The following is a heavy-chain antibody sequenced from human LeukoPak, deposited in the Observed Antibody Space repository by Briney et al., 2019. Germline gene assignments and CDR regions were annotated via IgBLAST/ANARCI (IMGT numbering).Heavy chain of an antibody. CDR1: GGSISSYY. D-gene: IGHD3-10*01. V-gene: IGHV4-59*01. Sequence: PSETLSLTCTVSGGSISSYYWSWIRQPPGKGLEWIGYIYYSGSTNYNPSLKSRVTISVDTSKNQFSLKLSSVTAADTAVYYCARLVGSGSYYDYWGQGTLVTVSS. CDR3: ARLVGSGSYYDY. J-gene: IGHJ4*02. CDR2: IYYSGST.